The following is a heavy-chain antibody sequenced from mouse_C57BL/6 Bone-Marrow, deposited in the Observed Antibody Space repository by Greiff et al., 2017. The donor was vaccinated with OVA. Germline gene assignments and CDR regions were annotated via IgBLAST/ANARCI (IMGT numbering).Heavy chain of an antibody. CDR1: GFTFSDYG. CDR2: ISSGSSTI. CDR3: ARLTTVVATGYVDY. Sequence: EVQLVESGGGLVKPGGSLKLSCAASGFTFSDYGMHWVSQAPEKGLEWVAYISSGSSTIYYADPVQGRFTISRDNAKNTLFLQRTSLRSEDTAMYYCARLTTVVATGYVDYWGQGTTLTVSS. V-gene: IGHV5-17*01. J-gene: IGHJ2*01. D-gene: IGHD1-1*01.